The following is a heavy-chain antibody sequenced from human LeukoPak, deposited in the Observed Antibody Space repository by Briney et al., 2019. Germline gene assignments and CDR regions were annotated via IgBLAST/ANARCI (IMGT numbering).Heavy chain of an antibody. D-gene: IGHD2-21*02. J-gene: IGHJ4*02. Sequence: GGSLRLSCAASGFTFSSYAMHWVRQAPGKGLEWVAVISYDGSNKYHADSVKGRFTISRDNSKNTLYLQMNSLRAEDTAVYYCARSPYCGGDCYNLEFDYWGQGTLVTVSS. CDR3: ARSPYCGGDCYNLEFDY. V-gene: IGHV3-30-3*01. CDR2: ISYDGSNK. CDR1: GFTFSSYA.